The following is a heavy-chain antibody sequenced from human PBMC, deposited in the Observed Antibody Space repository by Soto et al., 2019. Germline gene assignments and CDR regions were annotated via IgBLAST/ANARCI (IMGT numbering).Heavy chain of an antibody. CDR3: ARFKGGSGRYYKGDYYGMDV. Sequence: PSETLSLTCAVYGGSFSGYYWSWIRQPPGKGLEWIGEINHSGSTNYNPSLKSRVTISVDTSENQFSLKLSSVTAADTAVYYCARFKGGSGRYYKGDYYGMDVGGQGTTVTVSS. D-gene: IGHD3-10*01. CDR2: INHSGST. J-gene: IGHJ6*02. V-gene: IGHV4-34*01. CDR1: GGSFSGYY.